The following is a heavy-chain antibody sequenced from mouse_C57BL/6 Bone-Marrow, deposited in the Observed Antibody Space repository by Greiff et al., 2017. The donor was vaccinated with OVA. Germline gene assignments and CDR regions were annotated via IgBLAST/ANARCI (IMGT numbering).Heavy chain of an antibody. CDR1: GYTFTDYY. D-gene: IGHD1-1*01. CDR3: ARSRYDGSSDVDYALDD. Sequence: EVQLQQPGPELVKPGASVKIPCKASGYTFTDYYMDWVKQSHGQSLEWIGDINPNNGGTIYNQKFKGKATLTVDKSSSTAYMELRSLTSEDTAVYYCARSRYDGSSDVDYALDDWGQGTSVTVSS. J-gene: IGHJ4*01. CDR2: INPNNGGT. V-gene: IGHV1-18*01.